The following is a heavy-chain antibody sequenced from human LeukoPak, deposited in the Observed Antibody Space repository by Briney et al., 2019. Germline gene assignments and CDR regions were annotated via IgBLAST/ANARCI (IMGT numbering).Heavy chain of an antibody. D-gene: IGHD1-26*01. Sequence: GGSLRLSCAASGFTFSSYEMNWVRQAPGKGLEWVSYISSSGGTIYYADSVKGRFTISRDNAKNSLYLQMNSLRAEDTAVYYCARVVGISGTPYWGQGTLVTVSS. V-gene: IGHV3-48*03. CDR3: ARVVGISGTPY. CDR2: ISSSGGTI. CDR1: GFTFSSYE. J-gene: IGHJ4*02.